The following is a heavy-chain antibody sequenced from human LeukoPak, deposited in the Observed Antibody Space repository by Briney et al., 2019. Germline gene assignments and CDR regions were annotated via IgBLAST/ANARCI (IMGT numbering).Heavy chain of an antibody. D-gene: IGHD6-19*01. Sequence: GGSLRLSCAASGSTFSSYWMSWVRQAPGKGLEWVANIKQDGSEKYYVDSVKGRFTISRDNAKNSLYLQMNSLRAEDTAVYYCARDHSPRIAVAGTVLYWGQGTLVTVSS. CDR3: ARDHSPRIAVAGTVLY. CDR1: GSTFSSYW. V-gene: IGHV3-7*01. CDR2: IKQDGSEK. J-gene: IGHJ4*02.